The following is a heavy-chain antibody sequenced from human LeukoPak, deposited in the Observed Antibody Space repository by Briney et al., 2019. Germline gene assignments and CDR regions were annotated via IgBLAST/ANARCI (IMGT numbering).Heavy chain of an antibody. J-gene: IGHJ4*02. CDR1: GFTFSSYA. CDR2: ISGSGGST. V-gene: IGHV3-23*01. Sequence: GGSLRLSCAASGFTFSSYAMSWVRQAPGKGLEWVSAISGSGGSTYYADSVKGRFTISRDNSKNTLYLQMSSLRAEDTAVYYSAKDTQVVPAATPDYWGQGTLVTVSS. CDR3: AKDTQVVPAATPDY. D-gene: IGHD2-2*01.